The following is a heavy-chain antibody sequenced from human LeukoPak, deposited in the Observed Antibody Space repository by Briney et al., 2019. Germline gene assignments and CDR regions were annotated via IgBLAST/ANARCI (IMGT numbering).Heavy chain of an antibody. CDR2: IYPGDSDT. CDR3: ARPLLDSSGPADAFDI. CDR1: GYSFTSYW. Sequence: GESLKISCKGSGYSFTSYWIGWVRQMPGKGLEWMGIIYPGDSDTRYSPSFQGQVTISADKSISTAYLQWSSLKASDTAMYYCARPLLDSSGPADAFDIWGQGTMVTVSS. D-gene: IGHD6-19*01. V-gene: IGHV5-51*01. J-gene: IGHJ3*02.